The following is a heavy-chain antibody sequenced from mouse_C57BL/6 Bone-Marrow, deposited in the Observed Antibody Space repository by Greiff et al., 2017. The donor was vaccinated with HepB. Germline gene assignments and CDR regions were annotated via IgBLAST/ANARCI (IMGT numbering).Heavy chain of an antibody. CDR2: IDPETGGT. J-gene: IGHJ2*01. Sequence: SGAELVRPGASVTLSCKASGYTFTDYEMHWVKQTPVHGLEWIGAIDPETGGTAYNQKFKGKAILTADKSSSTAYMELRSLTSEDSAVYYCTRSVYSEDFDYWGQGTTLTVSS. V-gene: IGHV1-15*01. D-gene: IGHD1-1*01. CDR3: TRSVYSEDFDY. CDR1: GYTFTDYE.